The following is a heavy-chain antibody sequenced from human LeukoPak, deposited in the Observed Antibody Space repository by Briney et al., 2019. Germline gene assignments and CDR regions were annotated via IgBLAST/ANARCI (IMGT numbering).Heavy chain of an antibody. CDR1: GFTFRLYA. Sequence: GGSLRLSCAASGFTFRLYAMTWVRQAPGKGLEWVSGLDGDSGRTYYADSVKGRFTVSRDNSKNTLYLQMSSLRDEDTAVYYCARGDSSACPDYWGQGTLVTVSS. V-gene: IGHV3-23*01. CDR2: LDGDSGRT. J-gene: IGHJ4*02. CDR3: ARGDSSACPDY. D-gene: IGHD3-22*01.